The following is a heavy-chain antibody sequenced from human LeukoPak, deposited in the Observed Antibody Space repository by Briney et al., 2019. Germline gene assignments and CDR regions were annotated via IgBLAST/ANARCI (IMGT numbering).Heavy chain of an antibody. J-gene: IGHJ4*02. CDR3: ARCYYDSSGWVDY. D-gene: IGHD3-22*01. CDR2: IYTSGST. CDR1: GGSISSGSHY. V-gene: IGHV4-61*02. Sequence: SETLSLTCSVSGGSISSGSHYWSWIRQPAGKGLEWIGRIYTSGSTNYSPSLKSRVTISVDTSKNQFSLKLSSVTAADTAVYYCARCYYDSSGWVDYWGQGTLVTVSS.